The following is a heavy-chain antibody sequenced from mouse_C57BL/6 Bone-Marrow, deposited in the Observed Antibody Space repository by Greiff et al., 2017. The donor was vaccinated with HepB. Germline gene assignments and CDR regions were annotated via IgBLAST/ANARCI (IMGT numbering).Heavy chain of an antibody. V-gene: IGHV1-64*01. CDR2: IHPNSGST. Sequence: VKLKQPGAELVKPGASVKLSCKASGYTFTSYWMHWVKQRPGQGLEWIGMIHPNSGSTNYNEKFKSKATLTVDKSSSTAYMQLSSLTSEDSAVYYCAREGDYYGIPPGFAYWGQGTLVTVSA. D-gene: IGHD2-1*01. CDR1: GYTFTSYW. J-gene: IGHJ3*01. CDR3: AREGDYYGIPPGFAY.